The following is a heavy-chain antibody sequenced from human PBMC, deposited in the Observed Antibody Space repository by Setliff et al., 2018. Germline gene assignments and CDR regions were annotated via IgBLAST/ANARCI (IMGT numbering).Heavy chain of an antibody. J-gene: IGHJ3*01. CDR3: ARIGHFDFWRGFGVGAFDL. CDR1: GASVSNVNYY. V-gene: IGHV4-39*01. Sequence: TSETLSLTCSVSGASVSNVNYYWGWIRQPPGKGLEWVASIYYSGKTYSNPSFKSRVTMSLDKSKNQFSLKLASVTAADTALYYCARIGHFDFWRGFGVGAFDLWGHGSVVTVS. D-gene: IGHD3-3*01. CDR2: IYYSGKT.